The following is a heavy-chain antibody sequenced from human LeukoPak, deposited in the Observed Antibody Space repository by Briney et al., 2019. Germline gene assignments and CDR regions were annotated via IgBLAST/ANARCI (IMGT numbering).Heavy chain of an antibody. Sequence: GGSLRLSCAASGFTFSSYWMSWVRQAPGKGLEWVANIKQDGSEKYYVDSVKGRFTISRDNAKNSLYLQMNSLRAEDTAVYYCARDRSSWSTYDAFDIWGQGTMVTVSS. CDR3: ARDRSSWSTYDAFDI. CDR2: IKQDGSEK. D-gene: IGHD6-13*01. V-gene: IGHV3-7*01. CDR1: GFTFSSYW. J-gene: IGHJ3*02.